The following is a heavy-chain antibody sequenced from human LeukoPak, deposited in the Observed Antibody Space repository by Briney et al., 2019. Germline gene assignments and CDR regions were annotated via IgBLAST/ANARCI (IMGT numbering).Heavy chain of an antibody. D-gene: IGHD5-18*01. CDR2: INPNSGGT. V-gene: IGHV1-2*06. J-gene: IGHJ3*02. Sequence: ASVKVSCKASGYTFTGYYMHWVRQAPGQRLEWMGRINPNSGGTNYAQKFQGRVTMTRDTSISTAYMELSRLRSDDTAVYYCARNRGYSYVAKVLIDAFDIWGQGTMVTVSS. CDR1: GYTFTGYY. CDR3: ARNRGYSYVAKVLIDAFDI.